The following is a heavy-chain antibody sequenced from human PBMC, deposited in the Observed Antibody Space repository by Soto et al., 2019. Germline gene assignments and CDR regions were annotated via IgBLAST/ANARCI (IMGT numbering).Heavy chain of an antibody. CDR3: ARVVLTITRGAFAA. CDR1: GGSISCSHW. V-gene: IGHV4-4*02. D-gene: IGHD3-9*01. CDR2: ISHSGIS. J-gene: IGHJ3*01. Sequence: HVQLQESGPGLVKPSGTLSLTCAVSGGSISCSHWWAWVRQSPVEGLEYIGEISHSGISNSNPSLKTRVTLSVDKSKNHFSLTLTSVTAADTAVYYCARVVLTITRGAFAAWGQGTLVIVSS.